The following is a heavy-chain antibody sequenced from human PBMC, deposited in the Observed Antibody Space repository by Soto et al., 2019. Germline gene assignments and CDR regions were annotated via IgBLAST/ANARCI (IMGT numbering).Heavy chain of an antibody. CDR1: GGTISRYY. CDR3: ARDLCCYCGTDCCPLDV. V-gene: IGHV4-59*01. D-gene: IGHD2-21*02. Sequence: QVQLQESGPGLVKPSETLSLTCTVSGGTISRYYWSWIRQPPGKGLEWIGYMYNTGSTVYNPSFKSRVTLPVDTSKNLLSRKLNYAAAADTAVYYCARDLCCYCGTDCCPLDVWGQVTKVTVSS. CDR2: MYNTGST. J-gene: IGHJ6*02.